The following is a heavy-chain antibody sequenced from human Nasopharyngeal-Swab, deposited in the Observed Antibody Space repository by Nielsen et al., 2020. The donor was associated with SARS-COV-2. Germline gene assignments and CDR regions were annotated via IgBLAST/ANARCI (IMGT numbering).Heavy chain of an antibody. CDR3: VGSSWYGDYYYYYGMDV. D-gene: IGHD6-13*01. Sequence: SETLSLTCTVSGGSISSSSYYLGWIRQPPGKGLEWIGSIYYSGSTYYNPSLKSRVTISVDTSKNQFSLKLSSATAADTAVYYCVGSSWYGDYYYYYGMDVWGQGTTVTVSS. CDR1: GGSISSSSYY. J-gene: IGHJ6*02. CDR2: IYYSGST. V-gene: IGHV4-39*07.